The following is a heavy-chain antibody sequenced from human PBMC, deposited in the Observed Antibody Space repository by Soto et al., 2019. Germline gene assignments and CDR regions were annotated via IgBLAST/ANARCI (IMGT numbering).Heavy chain of an antibody. D-gene: IGHD1-26*01. CDR3: EKFSGSYFDY. V-gene: IGHV3-23*01. Sequence: GGSLRLSCAASGFTFSSYAMSWVRQAPGKGLEWVSAINGSGGSTYYADSVKGRFTISRDNSKNRLYLHMNSLGAEETAVYYCEKFSGSYFDYWGQGTLVTVSS. CDR1: GFTFSSYA. CDR2: INGSGGST. J-gene: IGHJ4*02.